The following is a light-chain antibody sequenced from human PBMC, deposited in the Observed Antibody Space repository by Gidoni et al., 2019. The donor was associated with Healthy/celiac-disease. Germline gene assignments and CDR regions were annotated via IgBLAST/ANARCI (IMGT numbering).Light chain of an antibody. CDR3: QQYGSSPLT. V-gene: IGKV3-20*01. J-gene: IGKJ1*01. CDR1: HSVSSSY. Sequence: EIVLTQSPGTLSLSPGERATLSCRASHSVSSSYFAWYQQRPGQAPRLLISGASSRATGIPDRVSGSGSGTDFTLTISRLEPEDFAVCYCQQYGSSPLTFGQGTKVEIK. CDR2: GAS.